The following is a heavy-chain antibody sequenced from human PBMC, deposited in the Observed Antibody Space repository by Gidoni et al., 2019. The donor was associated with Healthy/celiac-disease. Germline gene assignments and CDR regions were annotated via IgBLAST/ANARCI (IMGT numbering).Heavy chain of an antibody. D-gene: IGHD3-3*01. CDR2: IFSNDEK. V-gene: IGHV2-26*01. Sequence: QVTWKESVPVLVKPTETLTLTCTVSGFSLSNARMGVSWIRQPPGKALEWLAQIFSNDEKSYSTSLKSRLTISKDTSKSQVVLTMTNMDPVDTATYYCARIPYYDFWSGYYFDYWGQGTLVTVSS. CDR1: GFSLSNARMG. J-gene: IGHJ4*02. CDR3: ARIPYYDFWSGYYFDY.